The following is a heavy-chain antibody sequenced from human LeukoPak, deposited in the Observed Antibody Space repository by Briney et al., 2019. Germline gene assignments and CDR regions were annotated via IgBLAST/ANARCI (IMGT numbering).Heavy chain of an antibody. V-gene: IGHV1-18*01. D-gene: IGHD5-24*01. J-gene: IGHJ6*03. CDR3: AREAGGDGYRSYMDV. Sequence: QKLQGRVTMTTDTSTSTAYMELRSLRSDDTAVYYCAREAGGDGYRSYMDVWGKGTTVTVSS.